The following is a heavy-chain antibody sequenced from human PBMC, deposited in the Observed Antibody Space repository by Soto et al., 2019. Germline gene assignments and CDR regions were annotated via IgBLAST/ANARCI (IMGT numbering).Heavy chain of an antibody. Sequence: GESLKISCKGSGYSFTSYWISWVRQMPGKGLEWMGRIDPSDSYTNYSPSFQGHVTISADKSISTAYLQWSSLKASDTAIYYCARQDSGYDYAYYYYGMDVWGQGTTVTVSS. CDR2: IDPSDSYT. D-gene: IGHD5-12*01. V-gene: IGHV5-10-1*01. CDR1: GYSFTSYW. CDR3: ARQDSGYDYAYYYYGMDV. J-gene: IGHJ6*02.